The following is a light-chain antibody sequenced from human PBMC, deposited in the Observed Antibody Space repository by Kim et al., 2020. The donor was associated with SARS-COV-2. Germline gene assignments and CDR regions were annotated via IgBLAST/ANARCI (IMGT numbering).Light chain of an antibody. J-gene: IGKJ4*01. Sequence: ASVGDRVTITCRASQGISSYLAWYQQKPGKAPKLLIYAASTLQSGVPSRFSGSGSGTDFSLTISSLQPEDFATYYCQQLKSYPFTFGGGTKVDIK. CDR3: QQLKSYPFT. V-gene: IGKV1-9*01. CDR2: AAS. CDR1: QGISSY.